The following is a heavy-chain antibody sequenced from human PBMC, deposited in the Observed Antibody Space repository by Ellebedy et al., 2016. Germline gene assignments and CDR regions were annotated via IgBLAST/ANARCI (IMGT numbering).Heavy chain of an antibody. CDR1: GFTVYNTY. V-gene: IGHV3-53*01. D-gene: IGHD3-16*01. J-gene: IGHJ4*02. CDR3: VTPGGFVGAFSQ. Sequence: GGSLRPSCAASGFTVYNTYMGWVRQAPGKGLEWVSVIYIGGSTYYVDSVKGRFIISRDSSKNTLLLQMNAVRAEDTAVYYCVTPGGFVGAFSQWGQGTLVIVSS. CDR2: IYIGGST.